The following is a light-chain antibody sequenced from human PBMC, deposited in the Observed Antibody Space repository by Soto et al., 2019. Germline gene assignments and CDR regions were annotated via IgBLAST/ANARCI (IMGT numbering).Light chain of an antibody. CDR1: QSISSSY. Sequence: EIVLTHSPGTLSLSPCERATLSFRASQSISSSYFAWYQQKPGQAPRLLVYGVSSRATDVPDRFSGSGSGTDFTLTISRLEPEDFAVYYCQQYTDSRTFGQGTKVDI. V-gene: IGKV3-20*01. CDR3: QQYTDSRT. J-gene: IGKJ1*01. CDR2: GVS.